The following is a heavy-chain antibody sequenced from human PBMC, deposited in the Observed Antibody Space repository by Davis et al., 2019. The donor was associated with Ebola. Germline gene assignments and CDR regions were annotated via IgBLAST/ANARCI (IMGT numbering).Heavy chain of an antibody. D-gene: IGHD6-19*01. CDR3: AKSSAAVAGTQAYFAMDV. Sequence: GGSLRLSCVASGFTFSSFVFHWVRQAPGKGLEWVAVIQYDGSIKYYTDSMKDRITISRDNSKNTLYLQMKSLRPEDTAVYHCAKSSAAVAGTQAYFAMDVWGQGTTVTVSS. CDR2: IQYDGSIK. V-gene: IGHV3-30*02. CDR1: GFTFSSFV. J-gene: IGHJ6*02.